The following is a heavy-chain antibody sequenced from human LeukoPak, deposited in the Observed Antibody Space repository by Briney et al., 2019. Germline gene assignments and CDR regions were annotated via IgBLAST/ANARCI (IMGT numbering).Heavy chain of an antibody. CDR2: IYYSGST. CDR1: GGSISSSGYY. Sequence: VKPSETLSLTCTVSGGSISSSGYYWGWIRQPPGKGLEWIASIYYSGSTYYNPSLKSRVTMSVDTSKNQFSLKLSSVTAADTAVYYCARGTYGDPEGYWGQGTLVTVSS. CDR3: ARGTYGDPEGY. V-gene: IGHV4-39*07. J-gene: IGHJ4*02. D-gene: IGHD4-17*01.